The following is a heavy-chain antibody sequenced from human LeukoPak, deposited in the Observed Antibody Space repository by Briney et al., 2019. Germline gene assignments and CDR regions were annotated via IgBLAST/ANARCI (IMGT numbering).Heavy chain of an antibody. Sequence: PSETLSLTCTVFGDSIRGYYWSWIRQSPGKGLEWIAYINYSGTTNYNLSLKNRVTMSVDTSKNQVSLRLSSVTAADTAVYYCARHGHDSDNYEAHFDYWGQGTLVTVSS. CDR3: ARHGHDSDNYEAHFDY. CDR2: INYSGTT. J-gene: IGHJ4*02. V-gene: IGHV4-59*08. CDR1: GDSIRGYY. D-gene: IGHD3-22*01.